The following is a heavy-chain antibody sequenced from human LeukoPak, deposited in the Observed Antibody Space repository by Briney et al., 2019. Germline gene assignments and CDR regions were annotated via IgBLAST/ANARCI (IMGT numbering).Heavy chain of an antibody. J-gene: IGHJ3*02. V-gene: IGHV3-64D*06. CDR2: ISRNGGST. CDR3: VKESGFMVAPNSAFDI. D-gene: IGHD4/OR15-4a*01. CDR1: GFTFNSYP. Sequence: PGGSLRLSCSASGFTFNSYPVHWVRQAPGKGLEYVSGISRNGGSTYYADSVKGRFTISRDNSKNTLYLQMSSLRAEDTAVYYCVKESGFMVAPNSAFDIWGQGTMVTVSS.